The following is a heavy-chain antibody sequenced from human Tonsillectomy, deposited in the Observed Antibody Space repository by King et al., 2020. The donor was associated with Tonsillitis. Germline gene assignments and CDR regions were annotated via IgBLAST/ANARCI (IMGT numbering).Heavy chain of an antibody. Sequence: QLQESGPGLVKPSQTLSLTCTVSGDSISSTGYYWSWIRQPAGKGLEWIGRIYTSGSTNYNPSLKSRLTISVDTSKNQFSLKLSSVTAADTAVYYCARERGPSVTRCGMVNPYYFFFDRDVWGKGITVTVSS. D-gene: IGHD3-3*01. V-gene: IGHV4-61*02. J-gene: IGHJ6*03. CDR2: IYTSGST. CDR1: GDSISSTGYY. CDR3: ARERGPSVTRCGMVNPYYFFFDRDV.